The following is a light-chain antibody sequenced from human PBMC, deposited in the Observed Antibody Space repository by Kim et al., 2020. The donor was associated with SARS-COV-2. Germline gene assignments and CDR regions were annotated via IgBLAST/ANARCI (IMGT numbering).Light chain of an antibody. CDR2: LGSDGRQ. CDR1: SGHTEYA. Sequence: AKLTCTLSSGHTEYAIAWHQQQPEKGPRYLMKLGSDGRQSRGDGIPDRFSGSSSGAERYLTISSLQSEDEADYYCQTWGTGSGVVFGGGTQLTVL. CDR3: QTWGTGSGVV. V-gene: IGLV4-69*01. J-gene: IGLJ2*01.